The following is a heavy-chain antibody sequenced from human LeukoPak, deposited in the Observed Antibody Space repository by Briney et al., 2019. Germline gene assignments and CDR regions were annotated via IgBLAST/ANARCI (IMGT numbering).Heavy chain of an antibody. CDR2: IYYSGST. Sequence: SETLSLTCTVSGGSISSYYWSWIRQPPGKGLEWIGYIYYSGSTNYNPSLKSRVTISVDTSKNQFSLKLSSVTAADTAVYYCASYSSGYYYGWFDPWGQGTLVTVSS. V-gene: IGHV4-59*01. J-gene: IGHJ5*02. CDR1: GGSISSYY. CDR3: ASYSSGYYYGWFDP. D-gene: IGHD3-22*01.